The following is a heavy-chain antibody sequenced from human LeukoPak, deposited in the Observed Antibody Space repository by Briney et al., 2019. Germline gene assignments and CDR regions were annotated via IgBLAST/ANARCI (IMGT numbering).Heavy chain of an antibody. CDR1: GFTFSNYA. CDR2: ITGSDGTT. CDR3: AKGRAIATLIPHGMDV. Sequence: LGTSLRLSCAASGFTFSNYAMSWVRQAPGKGLEWVSAITGSDGTTYYADSVKGRFTISRDNSKNTLYLQMSSLTAEDTAVYYCAKGRAIATLIPHGMDVWGQGTTVTVSS. J-gene: IGHJ6*02. D-gene: IGHD2-21*01. V-gene: IGHV3-23*01.